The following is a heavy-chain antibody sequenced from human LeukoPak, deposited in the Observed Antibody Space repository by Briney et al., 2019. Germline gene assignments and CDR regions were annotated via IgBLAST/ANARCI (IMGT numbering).Heavy chain of an antibody. Sequence: SETLSLTCTVPGGSISSGSSDYYWGWIRQPPGKGLDWIGSISDSGRTYYNPSLKSRVTVSVDTSKNQFSLNLSSVTAADTAVYYCARHGSTDYFDYWGQGTLVTVSS. V-gene: IGHV4-39*01. CDR1: GGSISSGSSDYY. CDR3: ARHGSTDYFDY. D-gene: IGHD2-2*03. J-gene: IGHJ4*02. CDR2: ISDSGRT.